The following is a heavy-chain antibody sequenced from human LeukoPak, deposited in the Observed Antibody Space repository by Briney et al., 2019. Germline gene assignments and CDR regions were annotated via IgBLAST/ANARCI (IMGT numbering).Heavy chain of an antibody. CDR3: ERDCYFYEIWTGYQYHFDY. D-gene: IGHD3-9*01. CDR2: INHSGST. V-gene: IGHV4-34*01. Sequence: PSETLSLTCAVYGGSFSGYYWSWIRQPPGKGLEWIGEINHSGSTNYNPSLKSRVTISVDTSKNQFSLKLSCVTAADTAVYYCERDCYFYEIWTGYQYHFDYWGTGAMVTVS. CDR1: GGSFSGYY. J-gene: IGHJ4*01.